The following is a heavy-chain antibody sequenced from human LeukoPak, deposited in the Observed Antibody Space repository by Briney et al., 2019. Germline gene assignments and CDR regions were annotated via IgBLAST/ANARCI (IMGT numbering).Heavy chain of an antibody. CDR1: GYTFTSYD. V-gene: IGHV1-8*01. Sequence: SSVKVSCKASGYTFTSYDINWVRRATGQGREWMGWMNPNSGNTGYAQKFQGRVTMTRNTSISTAYMELRSLRSEDTAVYYCARGPFVVRGVIPFDSWGQGTLVTVSS. CDR2: MNPNSGNT. D-gene: IGHD3-10*01. J-gene: IGHJ4*02. CDR3: ARGPFVVRGVIPFDS.